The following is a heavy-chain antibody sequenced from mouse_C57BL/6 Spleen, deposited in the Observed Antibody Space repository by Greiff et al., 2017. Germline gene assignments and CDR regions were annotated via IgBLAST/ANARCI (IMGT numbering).Heavy chain of an antibody. V-gene: IGHV1-69*01. J-gene: IGHJ4*01. CDR2: IDPSYSYT. CDR3: ERSCSGYAMRF. Sequence: QVQLQQPGAELVMPGASVKLSCKASGYTFTSYWMHWVKQRPGQGLEWIGEIDPSYSYTNYNQKFKGKSTLTVDKSSSTAYMQHSSLTSEYSAVYYCERSCSGYAMRFWGQGASVTVS. D-gene: IGHD3-1*01. CDR1: GYTFTSYW.